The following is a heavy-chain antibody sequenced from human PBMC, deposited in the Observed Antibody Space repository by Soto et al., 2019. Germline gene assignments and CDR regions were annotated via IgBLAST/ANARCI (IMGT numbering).Heavy chain of an antibody. CDR1: GFTFSSYS. V-gene: IGHV3-21*01. D-gene: IGHD4-4*01. J-gene: IGHJ6*02. Sequence: EVQLVESGGGLVKPGGSLRLSCAASGFTFSSYSMNWVRQAPGKGLEWVSSISSSSSYIYYTDSVKGRFTISRDNAKNSLYLQMNSLRAEDTAVYYCARDKVNSNYFGYYYYYGMDVWGQGTTVTVSS. CDR3: ARDKVNSNYFGYYYYYGMDV. CDR2: ISSSSSYI.